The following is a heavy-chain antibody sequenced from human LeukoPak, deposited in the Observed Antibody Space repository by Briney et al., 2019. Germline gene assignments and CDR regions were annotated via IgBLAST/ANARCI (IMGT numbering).Heavy chain of an antibody. V-gene: IGHV3-15*01. Sequence: GGSLRLSCAASRFSFSNAWMSWVRQAPGKGLEWVGRIKSKTDGGTIDYAAPVKGRFTISRDDSKNTLYLQMNGLKSEDTAVYYCTTGSLSYGMDVWGQGTTVTVSS. CDR3: TTGSLSYGMDV. J-gene: IGHJ6*02. CDR2: IKSKTDGGTI. CDR1: RFSFSNAW.